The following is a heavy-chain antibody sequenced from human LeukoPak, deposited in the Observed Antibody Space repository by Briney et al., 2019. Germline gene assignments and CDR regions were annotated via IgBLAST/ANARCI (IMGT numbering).Heavy chain of an antibody. Sequence: GGSLRLSCAASGFTFSSYSMNWVRQAPGKGLGWVSYISSSSSTIYYADSVKGRFTISRDNAKNSLYLQMNSLRAEDTAVYYCARAYGGYVDYWGQGTLVTVSS. V-gene: IGHV3-48*01. CDR3: ARAYGGYVDY. CDR1: GFTFSSYS. D-gene: IGHD4/OR15-4a*01. CDR2: ISSSSSTI. J-gene: IGHJ4*02.